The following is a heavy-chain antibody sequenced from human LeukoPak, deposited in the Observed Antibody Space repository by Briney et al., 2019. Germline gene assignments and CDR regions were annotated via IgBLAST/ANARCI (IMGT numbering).Heavy chain of an antibody. CDR3: ARDQYCSRANCCTPLSEDY. J-gene: IGHJ4*02. Sequence: GGSLRLSCAASGFTFSSYAMTWVRQAPGKGLEWVSGISGNGDSTYYADSVKGRFTISRDNSKNTLYLQMNSLRGEDTALYYCARDQYCSRANCCTPLSEDYWGQGTLVTVSS. CDR2: ISGNGDST. D-gene: IGHD2-2*02. V-gene: IGHV3-23*01. CDR1: GFTFSSYA.